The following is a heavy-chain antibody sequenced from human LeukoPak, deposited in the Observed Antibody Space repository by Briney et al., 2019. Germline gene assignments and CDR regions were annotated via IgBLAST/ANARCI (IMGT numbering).Heavy chain of an antibody. Sequence: GGSLRLSCAASGFTFSTYTMSWVRQAPGKGLEWVSVLYSGGSIFYADSVKGRFTISRDISKNLLYLQMNSLRADDTAVYYCARGAISSWYEDWGQGTLVTVSS. CDR2: LYSGGSI. CDR1: GFTFSTYT. J-gene: IGHJ4*02. V-gene: IGHV3-66*01. D-gene: IGHD6-13*01. CDR3: ARGAISSWYED.